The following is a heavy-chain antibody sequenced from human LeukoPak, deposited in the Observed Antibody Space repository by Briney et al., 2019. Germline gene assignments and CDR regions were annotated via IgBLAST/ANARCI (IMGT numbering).Heavy chain of an antibody. V-gene: IGHV3-30*18. J-gene: IGHJ4*02. CDR3: AKGCSGYDWSLVDY. CDR2: ISYDGSNK. Sequence: GGSLRLSCAASGFTFSSYGMHWVRQAPGKGLEWVAVISYDGSNKYYADSVKGRFTISRDNSKNTLYLQMNSLRAEDTAVYYCAKGCSGYDWSLVDYWGQGTLVTVSS. CDR1: GFTFSSYG. D-gene: IGHD5-12*01.